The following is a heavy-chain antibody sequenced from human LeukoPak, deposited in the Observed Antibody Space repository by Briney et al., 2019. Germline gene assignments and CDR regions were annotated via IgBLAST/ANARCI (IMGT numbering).Heavy chain of an antibody. D-gene: IGHD2-15*01. V-gene: IGHV1-69*04. Sequence: SVKVSCKASGGTFSSYAISWVRQAPGQGLEWMGRIIPILGIANYAQKFQGRVTITAVKSTSTAYMELSSLRSEDTAVYYCALGYCSGGSCYPYFDYWGQGTLVTVSS. J-gene: IGHJ4*02. CDR3: ALGYCSGGSCYPYFDY. CDR1: GGTFSSYA. CDR2: IIPILGIA.